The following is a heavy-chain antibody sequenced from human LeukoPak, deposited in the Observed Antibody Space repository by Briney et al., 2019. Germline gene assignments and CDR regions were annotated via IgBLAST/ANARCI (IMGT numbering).Heavy chain of an antibody. Sequence: SETLSLTCTVSDGSITNNDWSWVRQTPGRGLEFIGYVHYSGTTNYNPSLRSRVTISIDTSKNQFSLKLSSVTAADTAVYYCARGYYYDSSGYYYPPSGWGQGTLVTVSS. D-gene: IGHD3-22*01. CDR2: VHYSGTT. V-gene: IGHV4-59*12. J-gene: IGHJ4*02. CDR3: ARGYYYDSSGYYYPPSG. CDR1: DGSITNND.